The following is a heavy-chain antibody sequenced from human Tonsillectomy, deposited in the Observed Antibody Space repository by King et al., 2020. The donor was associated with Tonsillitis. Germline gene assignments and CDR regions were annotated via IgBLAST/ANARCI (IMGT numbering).Heavy chain of an antibody. CDR2: IYYSGST. CDR1: GGSVSSSSDF. V-gene: IGHV4-39*01. D-gene: IGHD3-16*02. J-gene: IGHJ5*02. Sequence: QLQESGPGLVKPSETLSLTCTVSGGSVSSSSDFWGWIRQPPGKGLEWIGSIYYSGSTYYNPSLQIRVTIPVDTSKNQFTLKRSSVTAADTAVYYCARSGVWGSYRPNWFDPWGQGTLVTVSS. CDR3: ARSGVWGSYRPNWFDP.